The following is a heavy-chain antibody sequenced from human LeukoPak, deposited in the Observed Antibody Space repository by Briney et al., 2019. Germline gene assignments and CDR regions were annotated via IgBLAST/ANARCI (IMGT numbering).Heavy chain of an antibody. CDR2: INPSGGST. D-gene: IGHD2-21*02. CDR3: ARRLWAYCGGDCYAQFFDP. V-gene: IGHV1-46*01. J-gene: IGHJ5*02. CDR1: GYTFTSYY. Sequence: ASVKVSCKASGYTFTSYYMHWVRQAPGQGLEWMGIINPSGGSTSYAQKFQGRVTMTRDTSASTVYMELSSLRSEDTAVYYCARRLWAYCGGDCYAQFFDPWGQGTLVTVSS.